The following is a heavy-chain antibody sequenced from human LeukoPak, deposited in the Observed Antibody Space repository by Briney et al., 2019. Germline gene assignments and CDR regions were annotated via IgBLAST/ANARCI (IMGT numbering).Heavy chain of an antibody. CDR1: GFTFDDYA. V-gene: IGHV3-9*01. D-gene: IGHD6-13*01. Sequence: PGRSLRLSCAASGFTFDDYAMHWVRQAPGKGLEWVSGISWNSGSIGYADSVKGRFTISRDNAKNSLYLQMNSLRAEDTALYYCAKDRYGAAAAGTAFDIWGQGTMVTVSS. CDR2: ISWNSGSI. CDR3: AKDRYGAAAAGTAFDI. J-gene: IGHJ3*02.